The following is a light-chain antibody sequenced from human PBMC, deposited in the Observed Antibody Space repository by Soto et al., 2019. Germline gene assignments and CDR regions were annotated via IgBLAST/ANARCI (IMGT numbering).Light chain of an antibody. CDR1: QSVSSY. J-gene: IGKJ5*01. CDR2: DAS. V-gene: IGKV3-11*01. CDR3: QQRSNWLIT. Sequence: EIVLRQSPATLSFSPGERATLSCRASQSVSSYLAWYQQKPGQAPRLLIYDASNRATGIPARFSGSGSGTDFTLTISSLEPEDFAVYYCQQRSNWLITFGQGTRLEIK.